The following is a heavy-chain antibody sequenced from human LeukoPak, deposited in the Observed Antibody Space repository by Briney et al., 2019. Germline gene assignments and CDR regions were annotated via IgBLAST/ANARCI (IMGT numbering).Heavy chain of an antibody. D-gene: IGHD5-12*01. CDR3: TRHAFGYDCSRVTDY. Sequence: GGSLRLSCAASGFTLSGSAMQWVRQPSGEGLEWVGRIRSKANHYATAYAASVKGRFTISREDSKNTAYLQMNSLKTEDTAVFYWTRHAFGYDCSRVTDYWGQGNLVIVSS. CDR2: IRSKANHYAT. J-gene: IGHJ4*02. V-gene: IGHV3-73*01. CDR1: GFTLSGSA.